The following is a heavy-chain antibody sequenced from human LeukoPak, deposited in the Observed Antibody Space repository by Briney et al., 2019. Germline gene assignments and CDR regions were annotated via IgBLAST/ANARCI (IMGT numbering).Heavy chain of an antibody. J-gene: IGHJ4*02. CDR2: ISSGSRYI. Sequence: GGSLRLSCAASGFTFSSYNMNWVRQAPGKGLEWVSYISSGSRYIYYADSVKGRFTISRDNAKNSLYLQMNSLRDEETAGYYCARPHQDYVWGSSNYWGQGTLVTVSS. V-gene: IGHV3-48*02. CDR3: ARPHQDYVWGSSNY. D-gene: IGHD3-16*01. CDR1: GFTFSSYN.